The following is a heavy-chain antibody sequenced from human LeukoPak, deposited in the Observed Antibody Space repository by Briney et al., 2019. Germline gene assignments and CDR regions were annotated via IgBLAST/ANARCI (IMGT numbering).Heavy chain of an antibody. CDR1: GFTFDDYG. J-gene: IGHJ4*02. CDR2: INWNGGST. V-gene: IGHV3-20*04. D-gene: IGHD2-21*02. Sequence: GGSLRLSCAASGFTFDDYGMSWVRQAPGKGLEWVSGINWNGGSTGYADSVKGRFTISRDNAKNSLYLQMNSLRAEDTAVYYCASTPCGGDCRSGYYFDYWGQGTLVTVSS. CDR3: ASTPCGGDCRSGYYFDY.